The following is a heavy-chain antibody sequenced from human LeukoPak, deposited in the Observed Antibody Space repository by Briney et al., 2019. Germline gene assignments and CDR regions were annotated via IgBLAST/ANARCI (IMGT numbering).Heavy chain of an antibody. D-gene: IGHD1-26*01. J-gene: IGHJ4*02. CDR3: ARHGLTSGSYSRFDY. V-gene: IGHV4-39*01. CDR1: GGSISGSNYY. CDR2: IYYSGHT. Sequence: SETLSLTCTVSGGSISGSNYYWGWIRQPPGKGLEWIGSIYYSGHTHYNASLKSRLTISVDTSKNQFSLKLSSVAAADTAVYYCARHGLTSGSYSRFDYWGQGTLVTVSS.